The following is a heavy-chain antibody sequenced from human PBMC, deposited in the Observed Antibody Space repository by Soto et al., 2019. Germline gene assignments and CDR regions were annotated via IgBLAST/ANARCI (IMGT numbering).Heavy chain of an antibody. CDR2: IYYTGRT. J-gene: IGHJ4*02. D-gene: IGHD4-17*01. V-gene: IGHV4-61*01. Sequence: QVQLQESGPGLVKPSETLSLTCSVSGGSVSSGSNYWSWIRQPPGKRLEWIGYIYYTGRTNYKPSLKSRVTISVDTSQNQFSLKLSSVTAADTAVYYCARLTSAAVSTGGFDYWGQGTLVTVSS. CDR1: GGSVSSGSNY. CDR3: ARLTSAAVSTGGFDY.